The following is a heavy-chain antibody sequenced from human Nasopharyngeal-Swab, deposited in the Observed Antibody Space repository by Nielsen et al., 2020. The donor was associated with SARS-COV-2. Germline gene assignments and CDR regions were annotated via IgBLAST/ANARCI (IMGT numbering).Heavy chain of an antibody. V-gene: IGHV3-21*01. CDR3: ARDGGLTGFNF. CDR1: GFPFSNYT. CDR2: FTSIGGYI. J-gene: IGHJ4*02. D-gene: IGHD3-9*01. Sequence: GESLKIPCAASGFPFSNYTMTWVRQAPGKGPEWVPSFTSIGGYIHYADSVKGHFTISRDDAKNSLYLQMNRLRVEDTAVYYCARDGGLTGFNFWGQGTLVTVSS.